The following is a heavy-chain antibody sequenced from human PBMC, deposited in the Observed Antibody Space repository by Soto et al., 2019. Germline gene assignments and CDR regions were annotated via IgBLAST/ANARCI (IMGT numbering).Heavy chain of an antibody. CDR1: GGSISSGGYY. Sequence: QVQLQESGPGLVKPSQTLSLTCTVSGGSISSGGYYWSWIRQHPGKGLEWIGYIYNSGSTYYNPSPXSXXTISAHTSKNQFPLKLSSVTAADTAVYYCARDPAPWGQGTLVTVSS. CDR2: IYNSGST. V-gene: IGHV4-31*03. CDR3: ARDPAP. J-gene: IGHJ5*02.